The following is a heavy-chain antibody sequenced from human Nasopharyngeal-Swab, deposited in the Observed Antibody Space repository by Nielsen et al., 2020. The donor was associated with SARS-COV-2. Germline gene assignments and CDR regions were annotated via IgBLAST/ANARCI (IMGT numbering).Heavy chain of an antibody. J-gene: IGHJ6*02. V-gene: IGHV3-30*03. CDR1: GFTFSSYG. Sequence: GESLKISCAASGFTFSSYGIHWVRQAPGKGLEWVAVVSYDGSNKYYADSVKGRFTISRDNSKNTLYLQMNSLRAEDTAVYYCARSAMVRGPGMDVWGQGTTVTVSS. CDR2: VSYDGSNK. CDR3: ARSAMVRGPGMDV. D-gene: IGHD3-10*01.